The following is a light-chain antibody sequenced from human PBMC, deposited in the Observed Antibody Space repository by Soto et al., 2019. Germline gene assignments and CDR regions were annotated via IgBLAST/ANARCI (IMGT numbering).Light chain of an antibody. CDR1: QSVGSY. V-gene: IGKV3-11*01. J-gene: IGKJ3*01. Sequence: EIVLTQSPATLSLSPGERATLSCRASQSVGSYLAWYQQKPGQVPRLLIYDAAYRATGIPARFSGSGSGTDFTLTVSSLEPEDFAVYYCQQRNDWPRLTFGPGTKVDIK. CDR2: DAA. CDR3: QQRNDWPRLT.